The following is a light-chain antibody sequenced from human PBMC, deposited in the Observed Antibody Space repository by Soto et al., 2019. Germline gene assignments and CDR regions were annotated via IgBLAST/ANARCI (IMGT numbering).Light chain of an antibody. V-gene: IGKV3-11*01. CDR3: QQRKNWPPIT. CDR2: DSS. Sequence: EIELTQSPATLSLSPGETATLSCRASQNVDKFLAWYQQRPGQPPRLLIFDSSNRATGVPVRFSGSGSGTVFTLTIGILEPEDSAVYYCQQRKNWPPITFGQGTRLEIK. CDR1: QNVDKF. J-gene: IGKJ5*01.